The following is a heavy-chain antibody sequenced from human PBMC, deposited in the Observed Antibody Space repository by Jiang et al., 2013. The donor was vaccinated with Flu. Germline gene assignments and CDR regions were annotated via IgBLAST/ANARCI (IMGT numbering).Heavy chain of an antibody. V-gene: IGHV3-21*01. CDR1: GFGFSSTT. D-gene: IGHD4-17*01. CDR2: INWDSNYI. CDR3: ARGSYGDYDY. J-gene: IGHJ4*02. Sequence: VQLVESGGGLVQPGGSLRLSCAASGFGFSSTTMNWVRRAPGKGLEWVSSINWDSNYIYYAHSVKGRFTISRDNAKNSMYLQMDSLRGEDTAVYYCARGSYGDYDYWGQGVLVTVS.